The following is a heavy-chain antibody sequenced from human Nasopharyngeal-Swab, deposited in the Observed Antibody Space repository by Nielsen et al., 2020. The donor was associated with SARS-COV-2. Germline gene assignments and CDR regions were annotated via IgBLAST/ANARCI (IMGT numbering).Heavy chain of an antibody. Sequence: GESLKISCKGSGYSFTSYWIAWVRQMPGKGLEWMGTIYPRDSDTRYSPSFQGQVTISADKSISTAYLQWSSLKASDTAMYYCVRPEGVATSFKYYFQYGMDVWGQETMVTVPS. D-gene: IGHD5-12*01. CDR3: VRPEGVATSFKYYFQYGMDV. V-gene: IGHV5-51*01. CDR1: GYSFTSYW. CDR2: IYPRDSDT. J-gene: IGHJ6*02.